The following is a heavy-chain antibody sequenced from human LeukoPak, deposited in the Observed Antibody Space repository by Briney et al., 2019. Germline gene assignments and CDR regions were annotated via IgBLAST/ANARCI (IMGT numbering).Heavy chain of an antibody. CDR2: IYHSGST. V-gene: IGHV4-59*01. Sequence: NPSETLSLTCSVSGGFNTHYYWSWIRQPPGKGLEWIGYIYHSGSTNYNPSLKSRVTISVDTSKNHFSLKLSSVTAADTAVYYCTRGQWLPVFDFWGQGTLVTVSS. D-gene: IGHD3-22*01. CDR3: TRGQWLPVFDF. J-gene: IGHJ4*02. CDR1: GGFNTHYY.